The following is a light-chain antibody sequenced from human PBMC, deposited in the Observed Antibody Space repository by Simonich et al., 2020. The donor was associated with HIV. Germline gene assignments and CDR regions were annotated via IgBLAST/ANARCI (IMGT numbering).Light chain of an antibody. V-gene: IGKV3-15*01. CDR1: QRISSN. J-gene: IGKJ2*02. CDR2: GPS. Sequence: EIVMTQSPATLSVSPWERATLSCRARQRISSNLAWYQQRPGQAPRLLIYGPSTRAKGCPARFSGSGSGTEFTLTISSLQSEDFAVYYCQHYNSWPPMCTFGQGTKLEIK. CDR3: QHYNSWPPMCT.